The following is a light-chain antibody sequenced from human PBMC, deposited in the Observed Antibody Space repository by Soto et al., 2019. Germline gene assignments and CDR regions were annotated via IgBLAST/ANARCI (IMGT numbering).Light chain of an antibody. Sequence: EIVLTQSPGTPSLSPGERATLSCRANQSVDSSYLAWYQQKAGQAPRLLMYGASSRATGIPDRFRGSGSGTDFTLTISRLEPEDFAVYYCQQYASSVMYTFGQGTKLEIK. CDR3: QQYASSVMYT. V-gene: IGKV3-20*01. CDR2: GAS. J-gene: IGKJ2*01. CDR1: QSVDSSY.